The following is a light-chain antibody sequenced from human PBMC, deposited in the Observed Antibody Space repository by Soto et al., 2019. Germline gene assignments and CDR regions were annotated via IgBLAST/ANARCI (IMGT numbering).Light chain of an antibody. CDR2: GAS. V-gene: IGKV3-20*01. J-gene: IGKJ1*01. CDR3: QQYGRSLPWT. Sequence: EILLTQSPGTLSLSPGERATLSCRASQSVSSSFLAWYQQKPGQAPRLLIYGASSRATGTPDRFSGSGSGTDFTLTISRLEPEDFAVYYCQQYGRSLPWTFGQGTKVEIK. CDR1: QSVSSSF.